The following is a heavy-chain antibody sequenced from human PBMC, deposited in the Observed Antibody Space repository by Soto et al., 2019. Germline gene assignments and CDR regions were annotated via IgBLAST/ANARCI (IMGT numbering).Heavy chain of an antibody. CDR3: AVAPYDTSGYYYFDY. CDR1: GGSLSSYY. Sequence: SETLSLTCTVSGGSLSSYYWSWIRQPPGKGLEWIGYIYHSGSTSYNPSLKSRVTISVDTSKNQFSLRLSSVTAADTAVYYCAVAPYDTSGYYYFDYWGQGTLVTVSS. CDR2: IYHSGST. V-gene: IGHV4-59*01. D-gene: IGHD3-22*01. J-gene: IGHJ4*02.